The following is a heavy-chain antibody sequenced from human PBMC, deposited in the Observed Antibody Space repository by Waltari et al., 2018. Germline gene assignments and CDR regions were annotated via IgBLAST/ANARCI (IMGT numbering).Heavy chain of an antibody. CDR2: ISSSGSAV. V-gene: IGHV3-48*03. CDR1: GFTFSNYD. CDR3: VREMQRMFDY. Sequence: EVQLLESGGGLVQPGGSLRLSCATSGFTFSNYDINWVRQAPGKGLEWVSYISSSGSAVYHADSVRGRFTISRDNAKNSLYLDMNSLRAEDTAVYFCVREMQRMFDYWGQGTLVTVSS. J-gene: IGHJ4*02.